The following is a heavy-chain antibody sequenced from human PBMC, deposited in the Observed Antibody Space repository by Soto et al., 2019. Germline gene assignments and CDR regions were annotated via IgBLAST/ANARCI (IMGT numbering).Heavy chain of an antibody. Sequence: EVQLVESGGGLVQPGGSLRLSWTSSGFTVSYNYMSWVRQAPGKGLEWVSIIYNRGTTYNADSVKGKFTMSRDLSNNTLYLQINSLSAEDTAVYYCESGVSKRYFDYWGQGNLGTVSS. CDR3: ESGVSKRYFDY. CDR1: GFTVSYNY. V-gene: IGHV3-66*01. J-gene: IGHJ4*02. D-gene: IGHD3-9*01. CDR2: IYNRGTT.